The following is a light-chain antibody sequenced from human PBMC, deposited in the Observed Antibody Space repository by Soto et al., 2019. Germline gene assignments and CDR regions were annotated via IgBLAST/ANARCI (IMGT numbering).Light chain of an antibody. CDR3: QQYSSYSYT. J-gene: IGKJ2*01. CDR1: QSTSSW. CDR2: KTS. Sequence: DIQMTQSPSTLSASVGDRVTITRRASQSTSSWLAWYQQKPGKAPKLLIYKTSTLESGVPSRFSGSGAGTEFTLTIGCLQPDDFATYYCQQYSSYSYTFGQGTKLEIK. V-gene: IGKV1-5*03.